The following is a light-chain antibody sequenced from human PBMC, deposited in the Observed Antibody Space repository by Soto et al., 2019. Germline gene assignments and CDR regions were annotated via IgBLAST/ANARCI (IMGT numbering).Light chain of an antibody. CDR2: EVS. CDR3: SLYAGTNSVV. J-gene: IGLJ2*01. V-gene: IGLV2-8*01. Sequence: QSALTQPPSASGSPGQSVAISCTGTSSDIGAYKFVSRYQQHPGKAPRLILYEVSRRPSGVPDRFSGSKSGNTASLTVSGLLADDEADYYCSLYAGTNSVVFGGGTKLTVL. CDR1: SSDIGAYKF.